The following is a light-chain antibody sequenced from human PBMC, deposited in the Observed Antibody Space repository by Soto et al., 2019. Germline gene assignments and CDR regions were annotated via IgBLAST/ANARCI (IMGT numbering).Light chain of an antibody. V-gene: IGKV3D-20*01. J-gene: IGKJ4*01. CDR2: HAS. Sequence: EIVLTQSPATLSLSPGERATLSCGASQSVSNTYLAWYQHKPGLAPRLLVYHASSRATGIPDRFSGSGSGTDFTLTISRLEPEDFAVYYCQHYGSSLAFGGGTKLEFK. CDR1: QSVSNTY. CDR3: QHYGSSLA.